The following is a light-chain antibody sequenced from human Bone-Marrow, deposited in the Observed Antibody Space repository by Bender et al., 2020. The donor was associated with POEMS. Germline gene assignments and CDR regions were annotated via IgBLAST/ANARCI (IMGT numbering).Light chain of an antibody. CDR2: EGS. CDR3: QAWDSSTVI. CDR1: SIDVGTYKF. J-gene: IGLJ1*01. V-gene: IGLV2-14*02. Sequence: QSALTQPSSVSGSPGQSITISCTGVSIDVGTYKFVSWYQQHPGKVPKLVIFEGSKRTSGIPERFSGSNSGNTATLTISGTQAMDEADYYCQAWDSSTVIFGTGTKVT.